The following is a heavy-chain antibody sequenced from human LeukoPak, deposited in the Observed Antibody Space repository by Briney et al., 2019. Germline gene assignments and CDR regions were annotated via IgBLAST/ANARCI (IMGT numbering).Heavy chain of an antibody. V-gene: IGHV3-30*02. CDR2: IQYDGSNK. CDR1: GFTFSSYG. D-gene: IGHD3-3*01. J-gene: IGHJ4*02. CDR3: AKDRGLRFLEWLSDEFDY. Sequence: GGSLRLSCAASGFTFSSYGMHWVRQAPGKGLEWVAFIQYDGSNKYYADSVKGRFTISRDNSKNTLYLQMNSLRAEDTAVYYCAKDRGLRFLEWLSDEFDYWGQGTLVTVSS.